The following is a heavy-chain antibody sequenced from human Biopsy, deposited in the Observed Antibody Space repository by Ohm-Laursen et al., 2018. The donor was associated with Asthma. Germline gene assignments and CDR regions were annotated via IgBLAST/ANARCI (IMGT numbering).Heavy chain of an antibody. D-gene: IGHD6-25*01. V-gene: IGHV3-48*03. CDR1: RFTYE. CDR3: ARVFESSEWSPFYHFGLDV. Sequence: SLRLSCAASRFTYEMHWVRQAPGKGLEWVSSISSSGSTTYPAESVKGRFTISRDNAQKSLFLQMGSLRAEDTAIYYCARVFESSEWSPFYHFGLDVWGQGTTVVVSS. CDR2: ISSSGSTT. J-gene: IGHJ6*02.